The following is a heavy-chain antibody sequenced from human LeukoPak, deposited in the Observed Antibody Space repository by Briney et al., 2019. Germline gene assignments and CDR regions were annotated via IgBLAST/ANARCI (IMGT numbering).Heavy chain of an antibody. D-gene: IGHD3-22*01. J-gene: IGHJ4*02. V-gene: IGHV3-30-3*01. CDR2: ISYDGSNK. Sequence: PGGSLRLSCAASGFTFSSYAMHWVRQAPGKGLEWVAVISYDGSNKYYADSVKGRFTISRDNAKNSLYLQMNSLRAEDTAVYYCACTRVVVTFIDYWGQGTLVTVSS. CDR3: ACTRVVVTFIDY. CDR1: GFTFSSYA.